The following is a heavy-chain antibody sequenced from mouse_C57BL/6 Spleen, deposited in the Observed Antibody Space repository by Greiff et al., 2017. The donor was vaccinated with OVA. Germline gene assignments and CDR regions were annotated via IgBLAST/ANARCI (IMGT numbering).Heavy chain of an antibody. J-gene: IGHJ3*01. D-gene: IGHD2-3*01. CDR2: ISYSGST. CDR3: ARGGMYDGYYWFAY. V-gene: IGHV3-1*01. CDR1: GYSITSGYD. Sequence: EVHLVESGPGMVKPSQSLSLTCTVTGYSITSGYDWHWIRHFPGNKLEWMGYISYSGSTNYNPSIKSRISITHDTSKNHFFLKLNSVTTEDTATYYCARGGMYDGYYWFAYWGQGTLVTVSA.